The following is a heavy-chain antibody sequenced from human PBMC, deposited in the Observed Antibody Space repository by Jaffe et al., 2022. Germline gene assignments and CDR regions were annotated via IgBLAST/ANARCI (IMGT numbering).Heavy chain of an antibody. D-gene: IGHD2-15*01. CDR1: GFTFSSYG. CDR3: AKERYCSGGSCFGGSYDAFDI. V-gene: IGHV3-30*02. CDR2: IRYDGSNK. Sequence: QVQLVESGGGVVQPGGSLRLSCAASGFTFSSYGMHWVRQAPGKGLEWVAFIRYDGSNKYYADSVKGRFTISRDNSKNTLYLQMNSLRAEDTAVYYCAKERYCSGGSCFGGSYDAFDIWGQGTMVTVSS. J-gene: IGHJ3*02.